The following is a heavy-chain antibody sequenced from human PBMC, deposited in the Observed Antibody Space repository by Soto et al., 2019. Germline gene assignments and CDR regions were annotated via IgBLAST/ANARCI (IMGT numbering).Heavy chain of an antibody. CDR1: GFTFSSYA. V-gene: IGHV3-30-3*01. D-gene: IGHD3-3*01. CDR3: ARDLVDYDFWSPDTYGMDV. Sequence: QVQLVESGGGVVQPGRSLRLSCAASGFTFSSYAMHWVRQAPGKGLEWVAVISYDGSNKYYADSVKGRFTISRDNSKNTLYLQMNSLRAEDTAVYYCARDLVDYDFWSPDTYGMDVWGQGTTVTVSS. CDR2: ISYDGSNK. J-gene: IGHJ6*02.